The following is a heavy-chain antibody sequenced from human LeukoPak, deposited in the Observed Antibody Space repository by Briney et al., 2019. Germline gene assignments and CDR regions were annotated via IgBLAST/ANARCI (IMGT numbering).Heavy chain of an antibody. CDR2: ISSRTSDT. Sequence: GWSLRLSCAASGFTFSDYYMSWIRQAPGKGLEWVSYISSRTSDTNYVDSVKGRFTISRDNAKNSLYLQMNSLRAEDTAVYYCTRVGSSGSVDYWGQGTLVTVSS. CDR1: GFTFSDYY. CDR3: TRVGSSGSVDY. J-gene: IGHJ4*02. V-gene: IGHV3-11*06. D-gene: IGHD1-1*01.